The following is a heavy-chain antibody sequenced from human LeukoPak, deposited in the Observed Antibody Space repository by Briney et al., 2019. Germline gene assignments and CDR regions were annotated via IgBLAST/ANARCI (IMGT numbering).Heavy chain of an antibody. D-gene: IGHD4-11*01. CDR1: GGSISSSSYY. J-gene: IGHJ4*02. Sequence: PSETLSLTCTVSGGSISSSSYYWGWIRQPPGKGLEWIGSIYYSGSTYYNPSLKSRVTISVDTSKNQFSLKLSSVTAADTAVYYCARRGYSNSADYWGQGTLVTVSS. CDR2: IYYSGST. CDR3: ARRGYSNSADY. V-gene: IGHV4-39*01.